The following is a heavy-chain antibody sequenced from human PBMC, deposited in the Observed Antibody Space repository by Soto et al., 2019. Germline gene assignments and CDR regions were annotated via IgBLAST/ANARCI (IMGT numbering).Heavy chain of an antibody. CDR1: GFTFSSFA. CDR2: FSGLGVVT. J-gene: IGHJ5*01. Sequence: PGGSLRLSCEASGFTFSSFAMSWVRQAPGKGREWVSTFSGLGVVTYYADTVKGPFTISRDNFKSSLYLQMSRLRAEDTAVYYCAKGKISTTTYTSFDSWGPGTLVTVSS. V-gene: IGHV3-23*01. D-gene: IGHD1-26*01. CDR3: AKGKISTTTYTSFDS.